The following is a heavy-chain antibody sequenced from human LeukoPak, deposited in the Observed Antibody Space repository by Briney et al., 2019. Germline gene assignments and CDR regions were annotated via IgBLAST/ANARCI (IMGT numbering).Heavy chain of an antibody. J-gene: IGHJ4*02. CDR3: ARRHLGILFRSPGVTDY. D-gene: IGHD7-27*01. CDR1: GGSFSGGSFSGYY. Sequence: SETLSLTCDVYGGSFSGGSFSGYYWSWIRQPPGKGLEWIGEINHRGSTNYNPSLKGRVTMSVDTSKNQFSLKLSSVTAADTAVYYCARRHLGILFRSPGVTDYWGQGTLVTVSS. CDR2: INHRGST. V-gene: IGHV4-34*01.